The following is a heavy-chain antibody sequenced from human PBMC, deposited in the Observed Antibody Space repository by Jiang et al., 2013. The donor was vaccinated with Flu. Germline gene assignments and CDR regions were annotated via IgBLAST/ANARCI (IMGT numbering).Heavy chain of an antibody. CDR1: GGSISSYY. D-gene: IGHD3-3*01. CDR3: ARDQSTSLKYDFWSGFYH. J-gene: IGHJ5*02. CDR2: IYTSGST. V-gene: IGHV4-4*07. Sequence: GSGLVKPSETLSLTCTVSGGSISSYYWSWIRQPAGKGLEWIGRIYTSGSTNYNPSLKSRVTMSVDTSKNQFSLKLSSVTAADTAVYYCARDQSTSLKYDFWSGFYHWSQGTLVTVSS.